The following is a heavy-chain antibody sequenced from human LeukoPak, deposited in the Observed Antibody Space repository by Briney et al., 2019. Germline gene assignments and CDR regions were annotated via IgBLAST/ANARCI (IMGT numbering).Heavy chain of an antibody. V-gene: IGHV1-2*02. CDR3: ARDSDGGNRSLGY. D-gene: IGHD4-23*01. Sequence: ASVKVSCKASGYTFTDYYVHWVRQAPGQGLEWMGWVNPNSGGTNYAQMFQGRVTMTRDTSLSTAYMELSWLRSDDTAVYYCARDSDGGNRSLGYWGEGTLVTVSS. CDR2: VNPNSGGT. CDR1: GYTFTDYY. J-gene: IGHJ4*02.